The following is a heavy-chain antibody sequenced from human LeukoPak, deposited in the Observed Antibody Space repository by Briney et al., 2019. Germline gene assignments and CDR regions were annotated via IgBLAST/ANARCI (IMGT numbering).Heavy chain of an antibody. J-gene: IGHJ3*02. CDR3: ASLYDTRADAFDI. Sequence: GASVKVSCKASGGTFSSYAISWVRQAPGQGLEWMGWISAYNGNTNYAQKLQGRVTMTTDTSTSTAYMELRSLRSDDTAVYYCASLYDTRADAFDIWGQGTMVTVSS. V-gene: IGHV1-18*01. CDR2: ISAYNGNT. D-gene: IGHD3-9*01. CDR1: GGTFSSYA.